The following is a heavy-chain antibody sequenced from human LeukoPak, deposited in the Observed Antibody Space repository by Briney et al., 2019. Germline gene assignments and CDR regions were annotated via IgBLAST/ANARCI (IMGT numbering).Heavy chain of an antibody. V-gene: IGHV1-8*01. CDR1: RYTFTSYD. CDR2: MNPNSGNT. D-gene: IGHD3-9*01. J-gene: IGHJ4*02. CDR3: ARGNSYYDILTGYYNLDY. Sequence: ASVKVSCTASRYTFTSYDINWVRQATGQGLEWMGWMNPNSGNTGYAQKFQGRVTMTRNTSISTAYMELSSLRSEDTAVYYCARGNSYYDILTGYYNLDYWGQGTLVTVSS.